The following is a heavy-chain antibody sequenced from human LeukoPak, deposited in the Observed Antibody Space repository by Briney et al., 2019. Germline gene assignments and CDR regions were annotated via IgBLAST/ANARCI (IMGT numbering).Heavy chain of an antibody. Sequence: GGSLRLSCAASGFTFSSYAMHWVRQAPGKGLEWVAVISYDGSNKYYADSVKGRFTISRDNSKNTLYLQMNSLRAEDTAVYYCARDSSLLRYFDWTPGVWGQGTTVTVSS. J-gene: IGHJ6*02. CDR2: ISYDGSNK. CDR3: ARDSSLLRYFDWTPGV. CDR1: GFTFSSYA. V-gene: IGHV3-30-3*01. D-gene: IGHD3-9*01.